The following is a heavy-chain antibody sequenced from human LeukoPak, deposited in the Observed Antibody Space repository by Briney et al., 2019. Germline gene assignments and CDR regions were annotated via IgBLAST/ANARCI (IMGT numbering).Heavy chain of an antibody. CDR1: GGSISSYY. J-gene: IGHJ5*02. D-gene: IGHD3-3*01. V-gene: IGHV4-59*01. CDR3: ARVETADGGRFLEWLCNWFDP. CDR2: IYYSGST. Sequence: PSETLSLTCTVSGGSISSYYWSWIRQPPGKGLEWIGYIYYSGSTNYNPSLKSRVTISVDTSKNQFSLKLSSVTAADTAVYYCARVETADGGRFLEWLCNWFDPWGQGTLVTVSS.